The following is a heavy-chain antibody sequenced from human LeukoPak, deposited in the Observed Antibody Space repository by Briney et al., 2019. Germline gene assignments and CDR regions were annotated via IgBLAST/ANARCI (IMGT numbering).Heavy chain of an antibody. V-gene: IGHV4-59*08. CDR1: GGSISSYY. CDR3: ARLYGSTWGYFDY. Sequence: PSETLSLTCTVSGGSISSYYWTWIRQPPGKGLEWIGYIYYTGSTNYNPSLKSRVTISVDTSENQFSLTVTSVTAADTAVYYCARLYGSTWGYFDYWGQGTPDTVSS. D-gene: IGHD6-13*01. J-gene: IGHJ4*02. CDR2: IYYTGST.